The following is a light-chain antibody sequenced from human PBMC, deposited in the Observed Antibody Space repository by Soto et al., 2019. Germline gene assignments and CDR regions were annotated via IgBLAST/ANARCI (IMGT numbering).Light chain of an antibody. CDR1: QGISNY. J-gene: IGKJ5*01. CDR3: QKYNSAPSIT. V-gene: IGKV1-27*01. CDR2: AAS. Sequence: DIQMTQSPSSLSASVGDRVTITCRASQGISNYLAWYQQKPGKVPKLLIYAASTLQSGVPSRFSGSGSETDFTITISSPQPEDVATYYCQKYNSAPSITFGQGTRLEMK.